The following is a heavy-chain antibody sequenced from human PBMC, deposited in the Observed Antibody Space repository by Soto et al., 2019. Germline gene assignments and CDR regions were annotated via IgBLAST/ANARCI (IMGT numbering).Heavy chain of an antibody. D-gene: IGHD6-13*01. CDR2: INPSGGST. V-gene: IGHV1-46*03. CDR1: GYTFTSYY. Sequence: QVQLVQSGAEVKKPGASVKVSCKASGYTFTSYYMHWVRQAPGQGLEWMGIINPSGGSTSYAQKFQGRVSMTRDTSTSTVYMELSSLRSEDTAVYYCARDPLVRGAFDIWGQGTMVTVSS. J-gene: IGHJ3*02. CDR3: ARDPLVRGAFDI.